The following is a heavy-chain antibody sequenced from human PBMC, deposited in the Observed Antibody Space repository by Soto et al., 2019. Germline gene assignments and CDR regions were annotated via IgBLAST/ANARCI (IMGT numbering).Heavy chain of an antibody. D-gene: IGHD3-3*01. CDR1: GYSFTSYC. CDR2: IYPGDADT. Sequence: GESLKSSCKASGYSFTSYCIGWVRQMPGKGLEXMGIIYPGDADTINSPSFGGQVTISADKFISTAYLQWSSLKASDTAMYYCARQIFGVVKNGMDVWGQGTTVTVSS. V-gene: IGHV5-51*01. J-gene: IGHJ6*02. CDR3: ARQIFGVVKNGMDV.